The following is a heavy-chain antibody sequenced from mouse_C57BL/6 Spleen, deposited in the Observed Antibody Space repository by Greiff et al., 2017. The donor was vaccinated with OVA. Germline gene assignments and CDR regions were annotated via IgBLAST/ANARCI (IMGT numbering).Heavy chain of an antibody. J-gene: IGHJ2*01. Sequence: VQLVESGPELVKPGASVKISCKASGYAFSSSWMNWMKQRPGKGLEWIGRIYPGDGDTNYNGKFKGKATLTADKSSSTAYMQLSSLTSEDSAVYFCARESNYFDYWGQGTTLTVSS. CDR2: IYPGDGDT. V-gene: IGHV1-82*01. CDR1: GYAFSSSW. D-gene: IGHD5-1*01. CDR3: ARESNYFDY.